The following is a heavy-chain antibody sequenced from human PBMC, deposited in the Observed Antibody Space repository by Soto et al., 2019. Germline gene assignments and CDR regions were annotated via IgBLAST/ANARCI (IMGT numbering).Heavy chain of an antibody. CDR1: GLTFNRAG. J-gene: IGHJ4*02. CDR2: ISDDGSNE. V-gene: IGHV3-30*18. Sequence: GGSLRLSCAASGLTFNRAGMHWVRQAPGKGLEWVAVISDDGSNEYYADSVKGRFTISRDNSKNTLYLQMNSLRVEDTAVYYCAKDKGKRNFDYWGQGTLVTVSS. CDR3: AKDKGKRNFDY.